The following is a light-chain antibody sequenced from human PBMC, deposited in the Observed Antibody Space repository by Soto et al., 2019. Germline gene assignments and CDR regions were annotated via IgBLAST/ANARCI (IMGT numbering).Light chain of an antibody. Sequence: QSALTQPASVSGSPGQSIAISCTGTSSDVGAYNYVSWYQQHPGKAPKLMIYDVNNRPSGVSNRFSGSKSGNTASLTISGLQAEDEADYYCCSYTTSSTDVFGNGTKVTLL. V-gene: IGLV2-14*03. CDR2: DVN. J-gene: IGLJ1*01. CDR3: CSYTTSSTDV. CDR1: SSDVGAYNY.